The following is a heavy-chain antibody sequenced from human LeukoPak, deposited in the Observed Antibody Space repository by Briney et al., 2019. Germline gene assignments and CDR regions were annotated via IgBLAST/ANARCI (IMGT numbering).Heavy chain of an antibody. J-gene: IGHJ6*03. D-gene: IGHD6-13*01. CDR1: GFTFSSYG. CDR2: IWYDGSNK. CDR3: AKNAGRDSSSWYRYYYMDV. V-gene: IGHV3-33*06. Sequence: GGSLRLSCAASGFTFSSYGMHLVRQAPGKGLEWVAVIWYDGSNKYYADSVKGRFTISRDNSKNTLYLQMNSLRAEDTAVYYCAKNAGRDSSSWYRYYYMDVWGKGTTVTVSS.